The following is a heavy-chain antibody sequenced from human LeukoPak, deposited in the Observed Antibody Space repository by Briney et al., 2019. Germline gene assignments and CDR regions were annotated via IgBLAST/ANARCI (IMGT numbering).Heavy chain of an antibody. V-gene: IGHV3-53*01. J-gene: IGHJ6*03. CDR1: GFTVSSDS. Sequence: PGGSLRLSCTVSGFTVSSDSMSWVRQAPGKGLEWVSFIYSGGSTHYSDSVKGRFTISRDNSKNTLYLQMNSLRAEGTAVYYCARVGDGYYYYMDVWGKGTTVTVSS. D-gene: IGHD3-16*01. CDR3: ARVGDGYYYYMDV. CDR2: IYSGGST.